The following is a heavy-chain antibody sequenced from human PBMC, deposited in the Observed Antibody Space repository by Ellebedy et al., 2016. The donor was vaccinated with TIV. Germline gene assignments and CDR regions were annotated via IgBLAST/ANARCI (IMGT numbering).Heavy chain of an antibody. J-gene: IGHJ4*02. CDR3: AKVGEYYDFWSGYSPFDY. CDR2: ISGSGGSGSGGRT. Sequence: GESLRLSCTASGFTFSTYAMSWVRQAPGKGLEWVSTISGSGGSGSGGRTYYADSVKGRFTISRDNSKNTLYLQMNSLRAEDTAVYYCAKVGEYYDFWSGYSPFDYWGQGTLVTVSS. CDR1: GFTFSTYA. V-gene: IGHV3-23*01. D-gene: IGHD3-3*01.